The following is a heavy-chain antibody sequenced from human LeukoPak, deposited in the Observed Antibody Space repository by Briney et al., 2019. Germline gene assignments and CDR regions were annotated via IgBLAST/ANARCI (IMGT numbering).Heavy chain of an antibody. CDR1: GFTFDNYA. CDR2: ISGSGDGT. V-gene: IGHV3-23*01. Sequence: GGSLRLPCTASGFTFDNYAMIWVRQASGKGLEWVSVISGSGDGTDSADSVRGRFTISRDNSKNTLYLEMSSLRAEDTAVYFCARGGGLDVWGQGATVTVSS. D-gene: IGHD3-16*01. CDR3: ARGGGLDV. J-gene: IGHJ6*02.